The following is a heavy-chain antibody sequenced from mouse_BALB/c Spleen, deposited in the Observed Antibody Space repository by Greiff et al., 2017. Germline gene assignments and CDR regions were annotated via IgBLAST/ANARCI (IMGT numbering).Heavy chain of an antibody. CDR2: ISYSGST. Sequence: DVQLQESGPGLVKPSQSLSLTCTVTGYSITSDYAWNWIRQFPGNKLEWMGYISYSGSTSYNPSLKSRISITRDTSKNQFFLQLNSVTTEDTATYYCARFGYWGQGTTLTVSS. J-gene: IGHJ2*01. CDR3: ARFGY. CDR1: GYSITSDYA. V-gene: IGHV3-2*02.